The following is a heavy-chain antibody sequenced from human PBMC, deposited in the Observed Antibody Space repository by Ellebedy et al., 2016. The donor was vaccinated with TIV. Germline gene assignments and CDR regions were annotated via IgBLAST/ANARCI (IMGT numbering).Heavy chain of an antibody. J-gene: IGHJ4*02. V-gene: IGHV4-34*01. D-gene: IGHD6-19*01. CDR1: GGSFSGYY. CDR3: AEGRSGWYYFDY. Sequence: SETLSLTCAVYGGSFSGYYWSWIRQPPGEGLEWIGEINQSGRTNYNPSLDKGRVTISVDTSKNQFSLRLSSVTAADTAVYYCAEGRSGWYYFDYWGQGTPVTVSS. CDR2: INQSGRT.